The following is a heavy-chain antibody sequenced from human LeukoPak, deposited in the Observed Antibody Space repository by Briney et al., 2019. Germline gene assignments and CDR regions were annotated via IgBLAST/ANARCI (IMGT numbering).Heavy chain of an antibody. CDR3: AKVGPYSSSWSPTVPFDY. Sequence: GGSLRLSCAASGFTFSSYDMNWVRQAPGKGLEWVTVISYDGSNKYYADSVKGRFTISRDNSKNTLYLQMNSLRAEDTAVYYCAKVGPYSSSWSPTVPFDYWGQGTLVTVSS. V-gene: IGHV3-30*18. D-gene: IGHD6-13*01. CDR2: ISYDGSNK. J-gene: IGHJ4*02. CDR1: GFTFSSYD.